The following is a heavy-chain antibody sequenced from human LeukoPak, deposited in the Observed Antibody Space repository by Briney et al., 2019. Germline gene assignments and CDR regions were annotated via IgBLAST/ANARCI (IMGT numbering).Heavy chain of an antibody. V-gene: IGHV3-30*04. D-gene: IGHD3-22*01. CDR1: GFTFGSAS. J-gene: IGHJ4*02. CDR2: ISYDGSNK. CDR3: ARGYDSSGYYGGEYYFDY. Sequence: GGSLRLSCAASGFTFGSASMSWVRQAPGKGLEWVAVISYDGSNKYYADSVKGRFTISRDNSKNTLYLQMNSLRAEDTAVYYCARGYDSSGYYGGEYYFDYWGQGTLVTVSS.